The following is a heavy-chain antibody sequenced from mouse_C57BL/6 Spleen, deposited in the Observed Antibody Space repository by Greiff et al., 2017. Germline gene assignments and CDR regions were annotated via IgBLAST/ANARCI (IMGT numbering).Heavy chain of an antibody. CDR2: IYPGDGDT. J-gene: IGHJ2*01. Sequence: QVQLQQSGPELVKPGASVTISCKASGYAFSSSWMNWVKQRPGKGLEWIGRIYPGDGDTNYNGKFKGKATLTADKSSSTAYMQLSSLTSEDSAVYFCARGEAGGSRGYFDYWGQGTTLTVSS. CDR3: ARGEAGGSRGYFDY. CDR1: GYAFSSSW. D-gene: IGHD1-1*01. V-gene: IGHV1-82*01.